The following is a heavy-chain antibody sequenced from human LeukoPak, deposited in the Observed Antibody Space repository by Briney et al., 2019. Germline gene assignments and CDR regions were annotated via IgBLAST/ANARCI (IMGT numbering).Heavy chain of an antibody. D-gene: IGHD3-22*01. CDR3: ARDPIYYYDSSGYSGDY. CDR1: GGTFSSYA. Sequence: SVKVSCKASGGTFSSYAISWVRQAPGQGLEWMGRIIPIFGTANYAQKFQGRVTITTDESTSTAYMELSSLRSEDTAVYYCARDPIYYYDSSGYSGDYWGQGTLVTDSS. CDR2: IIPIFGTA. J-gene: IGHJ4*02. V-gene: IGHV1-69*05.